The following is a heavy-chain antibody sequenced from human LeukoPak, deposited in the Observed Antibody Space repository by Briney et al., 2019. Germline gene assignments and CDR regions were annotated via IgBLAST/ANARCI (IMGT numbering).Heavy chain of an antibody. V-gene: IGHV4-4*07. CDR1: GGSFSSYY. Sequence: SETLSLTCTVSGGSFSSYYWSWIRQPAGKGLEWIGRIYTSGSTNYNPSLESRVTISVDTSKNQFSLKLSSVTAADTAVYYCARDSSSFRRGYFDYWGQGTLVTVSS. CDR3: ARDSSSFRRGYFDY. J-gene: IGHJ4*02. D-gene: IGHD6-13*01. CDR2: IYTSGST.